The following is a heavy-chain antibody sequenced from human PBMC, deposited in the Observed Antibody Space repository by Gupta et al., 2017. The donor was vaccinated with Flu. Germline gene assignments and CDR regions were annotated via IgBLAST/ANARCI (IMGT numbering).Heavy chain of an antibody. CDR1: SAW. V-gene: IGHV3-15*01. J-gene: IGHJ5*02. CDR3: TTDPRTPRAFDP. Sequence: SAWMDWVRQAPGKGLEWVGRIKSKSDGGTTDYAASVRGRFSISWDDSKSTLYLQMNSLKIEDTAVYYCTTDPRTPRAFDPWGQGTLVTVSS. CDR2: IKSKSDGGTT.